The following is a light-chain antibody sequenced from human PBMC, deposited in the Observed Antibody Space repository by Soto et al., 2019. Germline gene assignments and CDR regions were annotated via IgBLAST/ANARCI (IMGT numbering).Light chain of an antibody. Sequence: PRSVSXSPXQXXXXXXTXXXXXVGGYNFVSWYQQYPGKAPKFMIYDVSKRPSGVPDRFSGSKSGNTASLTISGLLAEDEADYYCCSYAGSHTFVFGTGTKVTVL. CDR1: XXXVGGYNF. CDR2: DVS. J-gene: IGLJ1*01. CDR3: CSYAGSHTFV. V-gene: IGLV2-11*01.